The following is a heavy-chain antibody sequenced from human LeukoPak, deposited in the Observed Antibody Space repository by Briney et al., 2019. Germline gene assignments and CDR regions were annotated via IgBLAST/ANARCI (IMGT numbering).Heavy chain of an antibody. D-gene: IGHD3-22*01. CDR1: GFTFSSYA. Sequence: GGSLRPSCAASGFTFSSYAMSWVRQAPGKGLEWVSAISGSGGSTYYADSVKGRFTISRDNSKNTLYLQMNSLRAEDTAVYYCAKDLEYYDSSGHFDYWGQGTLVTVSS. CDR3: AKDLEYYDSSGHFDY. J-gene: IGHJ4*02. CDR2: ISGSGGST. V-gene: IGHV3-23*01.